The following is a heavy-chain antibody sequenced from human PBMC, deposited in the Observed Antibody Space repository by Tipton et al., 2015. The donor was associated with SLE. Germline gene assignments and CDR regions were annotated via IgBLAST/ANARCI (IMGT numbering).Heavy chain of an antibody. J-gene: IGHJ4*02. D-gene: IGHD6-25*01. V-gene: IGHV3-9*01. CDR1: GFNFDDYA. Sequence: SLRLSCAASGFNFDDYAMQWVRQAPGKGLEWVSSISWNGGVMGYADSVKGRFTISRDSAKKSLYLQMNSLRAEDTAVYYCARGFLGMKAAQYYFDYWGQGTLVTVSS. CDR2: ISWNGGVM. CDR3: ARGFLGMKAAQYYFDY.